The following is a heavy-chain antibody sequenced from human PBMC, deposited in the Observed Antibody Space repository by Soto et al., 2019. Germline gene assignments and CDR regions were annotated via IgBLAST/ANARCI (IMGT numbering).Heavy chain of an antibody. Sequence: SETLSLTCTVSGGSISSYYWSWIRQPPGKGLEWIGYIYYSGSTNYNPSLKSRVTISVDTSKNQFSLKLSSVTAADTAVYYCAREEYSGYDSYAFDIWGQGTMVTVSS. V-gene: IGHV4-59*01. CDR1: GGSISSYY. CDR3: AREEYSGYDSYAFDI. J-gene: IGHJ3*02. CDR2: IYYSGST. D-gene: IGHD5-12*01.